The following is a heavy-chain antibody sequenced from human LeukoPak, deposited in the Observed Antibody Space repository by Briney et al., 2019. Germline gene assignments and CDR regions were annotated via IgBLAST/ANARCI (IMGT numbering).Heavy chain of an antibody. J-gene: IGHJ4*02. CDR1: GFTFRNYW. Sequence: GGSLRLSCAASGFTFRNYWMSWVRPAPGTGLEWVANIKQDGSDRNYVTSVRGRFTISRDNAESSLYLQMNSLRVEDTAVYYCVRNLAVAGTCFDSWGQGTLATVSS. V-gene: IGHV3-7*03. D-gene: IGHD6-19*01. CDR3: VRNLAVAGTCFDS. CDR2: IKQDGSDR.